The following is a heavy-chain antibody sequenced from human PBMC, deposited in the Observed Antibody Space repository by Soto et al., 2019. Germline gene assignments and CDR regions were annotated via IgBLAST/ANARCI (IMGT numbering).Heavy chain of an antibody. J-gene: IGHJ4*02. CDR3: ARDKGYCSGASCPDFDY. CDR2: IIPNLGIT. Sequence: QVQLVQSGAEVKKPGSSVKVSCKASGGTLSSYTFSWVRQAPGQGLEWMGRIIPNLGITNYAQTFQGRITIMVDTCTSTAYMELSSLRSEDTAVYYCARDKGYCSGASCPDFDYWGQGTLVTVAS. V-gene: IGHV1-69*08. CDR1: GGTLSSYT. D-gene: IGHD2-15*01.